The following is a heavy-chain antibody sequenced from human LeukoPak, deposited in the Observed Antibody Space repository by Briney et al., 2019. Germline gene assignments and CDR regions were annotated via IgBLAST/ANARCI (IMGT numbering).Heavy chain of an antibody. V-gene: IGHV3-23*01. Sequence: GGPLRLSCAAFGFTFSSYAMSWVRQAPGKGLEWVSAISGSGGSTYYADSVKGRFTISRDNSKNTLYLQMNSLRAEDTAVYYCAKARQGAFDIWGQGTMVTVSS. CDR2: ISGSGGST. CDR3: AKARQGAFDI. J-gene: IGHJ3*02. CDR1: GFTFSSYA.